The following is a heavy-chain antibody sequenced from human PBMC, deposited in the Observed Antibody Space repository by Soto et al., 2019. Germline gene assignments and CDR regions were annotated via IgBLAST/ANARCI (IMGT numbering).Heavy chain of an antibody. CDR3: ASGWSGYYLSESYYGMDV. CDR2: IKQDGSEK. V-gene: IGHV3-7*05. J-gene: IGHJ6*02. CDR1: GFTFSSYW. D-gene: IGHD3-3*01. Sequence: GVLRLSCAASGFTFSSYWMSWVRQAPGKGLEWVANIKQDGSEKYYVDSVKGRFTISRDNAKNSLYLQMNSLRAEDTAVYYCASGWSGYYLSESYYGMDVWGQGTTVTVSS.